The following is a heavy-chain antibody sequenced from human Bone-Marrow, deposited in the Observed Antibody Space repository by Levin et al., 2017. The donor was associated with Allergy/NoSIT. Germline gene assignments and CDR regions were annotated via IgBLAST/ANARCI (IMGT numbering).Heavy chain of an antibody. V-gene: IGHV3-48*01. CDR3: AKGRLGELSLDS. D-gene: IGHD3-16*02. Sequence: GGSLRLSCDASGFTFSSYGIIWVRQAPGKGLEWVSYIGADNTTIYYADSVKGRFTISRDNVKKSLFLQMNSLRGEDTAVYYCAKGRLGELSLDSWGQGTLVTVSS. CDR2: IGADNTTI. CDR1: GFTFSSYG. J-gene: IGHJ4*02.